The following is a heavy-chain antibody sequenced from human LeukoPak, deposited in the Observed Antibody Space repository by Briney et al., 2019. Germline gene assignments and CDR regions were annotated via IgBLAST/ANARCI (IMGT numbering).Heavy chain of an antibody. J-gene: IGHJ4*02. D-gene: IGHD5-12*01. Sequence: PGGSLRLSCAASGFTFSSYAMSWVRQAPGKGLGWVSAISGSGGSTYYADSVKGRFTISRDNSKNTLYLQMNSLRAEDTAVYYCAKDHIVATIRSYYFDYWGQGTLVTVSS. V-gene: IGHV3-23*01. CDR1: GFTFSSYA. CDR2: ISGSGGST. CDR3: AKDHIVATIRSYYFDY.